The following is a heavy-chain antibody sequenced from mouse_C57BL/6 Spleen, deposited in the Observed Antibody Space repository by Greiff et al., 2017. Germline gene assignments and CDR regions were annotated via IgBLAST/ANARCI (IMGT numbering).Heavy chain of an antibody. CDR2: IWGDGST. Sequence: VQLVESGPGLVAPSQSLSITCTVSGFSLTSYGVSWVRQLPGKGLEWLGVIWGDGSTNYHSALISRLSISKDNSKSQVYLKLNSLQTDDTATYYGAKQGENDYDEGAWFAYWGQGTLVTVSA. CDR3: AKQGENDYDEGAWFAY. J-gene: IGHJ3*01. CDR1: GFSLTSYG. V-gene: IGHV2-3*01. D-gene: IGHD2-4*01.